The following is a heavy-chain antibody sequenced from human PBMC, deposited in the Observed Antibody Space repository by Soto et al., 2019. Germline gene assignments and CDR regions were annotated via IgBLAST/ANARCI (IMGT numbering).Heavy chain of an antibody. CDR1: GGTFSSYA. D-gene: IGHD6-13*01. CDR3: ASWAAGTPNH. J-gene: IGHJ5*02. Sequence: SVKVSCKASGGTFSSYAISWVRQAPGQGLEWMGGIIPVFGTANYAQKFQGRVTITADKSTSTAYMELSSLRSEDTAVYYCASWAAGTPNHWGQGTLVTVSS. CDR2: IIPVFGTA. V-gene: IGHV1-69*06.